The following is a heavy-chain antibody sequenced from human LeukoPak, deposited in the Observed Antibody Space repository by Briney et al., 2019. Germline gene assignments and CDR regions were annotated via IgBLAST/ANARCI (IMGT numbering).Heavy chain of an antibody. CDR2: ISPSNGYT. J-gene: IGHJ4*02. CDR3: AGDSYYGGHFAFFEH. D-gene: IGHD4-23*01. V-gene: IGHV1-18*01. CDR1: GYTFTNFR. Sequence: ASVKVSCKTSGYTFTNFRIHWVRQAPGQGFEWMGWISPSNGYTEYEQKLQGRLTMTTDTSTTTAHMELRSLTFDDTATYYCAGDSYYGGHFAFFEHWGQGTLVTVSS.